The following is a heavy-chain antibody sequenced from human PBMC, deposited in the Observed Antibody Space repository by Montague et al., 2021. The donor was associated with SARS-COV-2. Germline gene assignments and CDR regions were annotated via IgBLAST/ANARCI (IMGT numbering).Heavy chain of an antibody. Sequence: SETLSLTCTVSSDSFSSSDWWSWVRQPPGKGLDWIGEISHGGTTNYKSFPKSRVAMSIDKSKNQFSLKLTSVTAADTAVYYCAREAKAVSGRLDSWGQGTLVTVSS. CDR3: AREAKAVSGRLDS. CDR2: ISHGGTT. D-gene: IGHD6-19*01. J-gene: IGHJ4*02. CDR1: SDSFSSSDW. V-gene: IGHV4-4*02.